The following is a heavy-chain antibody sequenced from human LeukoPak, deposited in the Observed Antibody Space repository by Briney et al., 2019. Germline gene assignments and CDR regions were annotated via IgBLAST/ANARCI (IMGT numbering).Heavy chain of an antibody. V-gene: IGHV3-66*01. D-gene: IGHD6-6*01. CDR3: ASYRYGSSFAFDI. CDR1: GFTVSTDY. J-gene: IGHJ3*02. CDR2: IYSGGST. Sequence: GGSLRLSCGASGFTVSTDYMSWVRQAPGKGLEWVSIIYSGGSTYYADSVKGRFTISRDNSKNTLYLQMNSLRAEDTAVYYCASYRYGSSFAFDIWGQGTMVTVSS.